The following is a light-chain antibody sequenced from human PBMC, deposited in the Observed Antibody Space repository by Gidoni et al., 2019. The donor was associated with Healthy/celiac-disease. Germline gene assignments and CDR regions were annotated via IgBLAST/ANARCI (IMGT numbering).Light chain of an antibody. CDR3: QQRSNWPSLT. Sequence: EIVLTQSQATLSLSPGERATLSCRASQSVSIYLAWYQQKPVQAPRLLIYDASNRATGIPAMFSGSGSGTDFTLTISSLEPEDFAVYYCQQRSNWPSLTFGGGTKVEIK. CDR1: QSVSIY. J-gene: IGKJ4*01. V-gene: IGKV3-11*01. CDR2: DAS.